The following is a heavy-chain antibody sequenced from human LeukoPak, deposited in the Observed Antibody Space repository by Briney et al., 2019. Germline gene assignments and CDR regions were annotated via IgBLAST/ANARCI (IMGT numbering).Heavy chain of an antibody. J-gene: IGHJ5*02. CDR3: ARGGIAAAGTSRAKRRWFDP. Sequence: SETLSLTCTVSGGSISSSPYYWGWIRQPPGKGLEWIGEINHSGSTNYNPSLKSRVTISVDTSKNQFSLKLSSVTAADTAVYYCARGGIAAAGTSRAKRRWFDPWGQGTLVTVSS. CDR2: INHSGST. D-gene: IGHD6-13*01. V-gene: IGHV4-39*07. CDR1: GGSISSSPYY.